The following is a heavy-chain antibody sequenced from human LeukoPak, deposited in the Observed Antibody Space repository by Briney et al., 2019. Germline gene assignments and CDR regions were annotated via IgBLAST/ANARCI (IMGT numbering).Heavy chain of an antibody. D-gene: IGHD3-22*01. CDR2: IWYDGSNK. V-gene: IGHV3-33*01. Sequence: GGSLRLSCAASGFTFSSYGMHWVRQAPGKGLEWVAVIWYDGSNKYYADSVKGRSTISRDNSKNTLYLQMNSLRAEDTAVYYCARGITLYYYDSSGYYNWFDPWGQGTLVTVSS. CDR1: GFTFSSYG. CDR3: ARGITLYYYDSSGYYNWFDP. J-gene: IGHJ5*02.